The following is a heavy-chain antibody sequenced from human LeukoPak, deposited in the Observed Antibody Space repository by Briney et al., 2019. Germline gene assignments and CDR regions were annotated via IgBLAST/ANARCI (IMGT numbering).Heavy chain of an antibody. Sequence: GASVKVSCKASGYTFTGYYMHWVRQAPGQGLEWMGWIYPNSGGTNYAQKFQGRVTMTRDTSISTAYMELSRLRSDDTAVYYCARGMGHQLLYFPLPDYWGQGILVTVSS. CDR2: IYPNSGGT. D-gene: IGHD2-2*02. J-gene: IGHJ4*02. CDR3: ARGMGHQLLYFPLPDY. V-gene: IGHV1-2*02. CDR1: GYTFTGYY.